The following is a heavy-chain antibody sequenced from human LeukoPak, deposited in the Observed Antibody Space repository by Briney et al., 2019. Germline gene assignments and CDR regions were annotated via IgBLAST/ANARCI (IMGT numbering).Heavy chain of an antibody. D-gene: IGHD3-10*01. CDR3: ARAPEFYYMDV. Sequence: PGGSLRLSCAASGFTFSSYSMNWVRQAPGKGPEWVSSISSSSTYIYYADSVKGRFTISRDNAKNSLYLQMNSLRAEDTAVYYCARAPEFYYMDVWGKGTTVTVSS. J-gene: IGHJ6*03. V-gene: IGHV3-21*01. CDR1: GFTFSSYS. CDR2: ISSSSTYI.